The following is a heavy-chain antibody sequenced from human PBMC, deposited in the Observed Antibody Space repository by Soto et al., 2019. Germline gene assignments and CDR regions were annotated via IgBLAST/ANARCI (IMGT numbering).Heavy chain of an antibody. J-gene: IGHJ6*02. CDR3: ARDIVVVPAAGYYYGMDV. CDR2: ISAYNGNT. CDR1: GYTFTSYG. Sequence: RASVKVSCKASGYTFTSYGISWVRQAPGQGLEWMGWISAYNGNTNYAQKLQGRVTMTTDTSTSTAYMELRSLRSDDTAVYYCARDIVVVPAAGYYYGMDVWGQGTTVTVSS. D-gene: IGHD2-2*01. V-gene: IGHV1-18*04.